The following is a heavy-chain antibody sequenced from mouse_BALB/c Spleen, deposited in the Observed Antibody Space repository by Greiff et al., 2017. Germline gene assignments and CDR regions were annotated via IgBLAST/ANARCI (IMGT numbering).Heavy chain of an antibody. CDR3: ARRIITTVVATRYYFDY. CDR1: GFDFSRYW. D-gene: IGHD1-1*01. J-gene: IGHJ2*01. Sequence: EVQLLESGGGLVQPGGSLKLSCAASGFDFSRYWMSWVRQAPGKGLEWIGEINPDSSTINYTPSLKDKFIISRDNAKNTLYLQMSKVRSEDTALYYCARRIITTVVATRYYFDYWGQGTTLTVSS. V-gene: IGHV4-1*02. CDR2: INPDSSTI.